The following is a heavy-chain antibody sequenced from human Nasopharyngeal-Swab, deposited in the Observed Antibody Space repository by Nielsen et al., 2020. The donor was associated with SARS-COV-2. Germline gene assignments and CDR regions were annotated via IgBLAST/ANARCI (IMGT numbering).Heavy chain of an antibody. J-gene: IGHJ4*02. CDR2: ISYDGSNK. CDR1: GFTFSSYG. D-gene: IGHD2-2*01. V-gene: IGHV3-30*18. Sequence: GGSLRLSCAASGFTFSSYGMHWVRQAPGKGLEWVAVISYDGSNKYYADSVKGRFTISRDNSKNTLYLQMNSLRAEDTAVYYCAKGEYCSSTSCYPVSYFDYWGQGTLVTVSS. CDR3: AKGEYCSSTSCYPVSYFDY.